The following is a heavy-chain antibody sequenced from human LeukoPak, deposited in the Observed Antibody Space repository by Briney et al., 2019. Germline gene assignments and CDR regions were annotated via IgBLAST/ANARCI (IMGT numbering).Heavy chain of an antibody. Sequence: KGGESLKISCKGSGYSFTSYWIGWVRQMPGKGLEWMGIIYPGDSDTRYSPSFQGQVTISADKSISTAYLQWSSLKASDTAMYYCARQGPGYSYGTPADFDYWGQGTLVTVSS. CDR2: IYPGDSDT. J-gene: IGHJ4*02. CDR3: ARQGPGYSYGTPADFDY. D-gene: IGHD5-18*01. V-gene: IGHV5-51*01. CDR1: GYSFTSYW.